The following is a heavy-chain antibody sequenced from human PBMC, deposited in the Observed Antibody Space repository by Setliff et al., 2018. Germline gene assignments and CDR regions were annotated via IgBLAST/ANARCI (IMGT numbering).Heavy chain of an antibody. CDR2: VYPGDSDT. CDR3: ARLIGSCSSSSCSGALDL. Sequence: GESLTISCQGFGYSFSRSWIVWVRQMPGRGLEWLGIVYPGDSDTRYNPSFQGQVTISVDKSIDTAYLQSSSLKASDSAIYYCARLIGSCSSSSCSGALDLWGQGTMVTVSS. CDR1: GYSFSRSW. D-gene: IGHD2-2*03. V-gene: IGHV5-51*01. J-gene: IGHJ3*01.